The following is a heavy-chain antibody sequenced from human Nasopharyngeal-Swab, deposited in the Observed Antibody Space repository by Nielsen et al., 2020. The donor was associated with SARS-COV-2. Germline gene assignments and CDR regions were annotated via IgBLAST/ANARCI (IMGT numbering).Heavy chain of an antibody. J-gene: IGHJ4*02. V-gene: IGHV4-30-4*01. CDR3: ARGGDHNKVGY. D-gene: IGHD1-1*01. Sequence: WIRQPPGKGLEWIGCIHYSGSLYYNPSLKSRVTISVDTSKNQFSLKVTSVTAADTAVYYRARGGDHNKVGYWGQGTLVTVSS. CDR2: IHYSGSL.